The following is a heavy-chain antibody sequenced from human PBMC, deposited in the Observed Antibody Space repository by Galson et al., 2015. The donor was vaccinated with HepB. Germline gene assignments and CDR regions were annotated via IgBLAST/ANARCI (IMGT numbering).Heavy chain of an antibody. D-gene: IGHD5-24*01. J-gene: IGHJ4*02. CDR3: ARGGRWLQFYYFDY. CDR2: INAGNGNT. CDR1: GYTFTSYA. V-gene: IGHV1-3*01. Sequence: SVKVSCKASGYTFTSYAMHWVRQAPGQRLEWMGWINAGNGNTKYSQKFQGRVTITRDTSASTAYMELSSLRSEDTAVYYCARGGRWLQFYYFDYWGQGTLVTVSS.